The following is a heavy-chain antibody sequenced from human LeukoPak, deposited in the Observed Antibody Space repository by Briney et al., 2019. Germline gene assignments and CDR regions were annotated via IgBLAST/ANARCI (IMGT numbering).Heavy chain of an antibody. CDR3: ARGDCSGGSCYLSLTTIDY. J-gene: IGHJ4*02. D-gene: IGHD2-15*01. CDR1: GFTVSSNS. V-gene: IGHV3-53*01. Sequence: PGGSLRLSCTVSGFTVSSNSMSWVRQAPGKGLEWVSFIYSAGSIYYSDSVKGRFTISIDNSRNTLYLQMNSLRAEDTAVYYCARGDCSGGSCYLSLTTIDYWGQGTLVTVSS. CDR2: IYSAGSI.